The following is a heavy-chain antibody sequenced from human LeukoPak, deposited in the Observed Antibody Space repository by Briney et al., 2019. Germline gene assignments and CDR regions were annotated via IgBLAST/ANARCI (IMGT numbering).Heavy chain of an antibody. Sequence: GGSLRLSCAASGFTVSSNYMSWIRQAPGKGLEWVSVIYSGGSTYYADSVKGRFTISRDNSKNTLYLQTNSLRAEDTVVYYCARGVGSGSRLRAGDYWGQGTPVTVSS. CDR3: ARGVGSGSRLRAGDY. D-gene: IGHD1-26*01. J-gene: IGHJ4*02. CDR1: GFTVSSNY. V-gene: IGHV3-53*01. CDR2: IYSGGST.